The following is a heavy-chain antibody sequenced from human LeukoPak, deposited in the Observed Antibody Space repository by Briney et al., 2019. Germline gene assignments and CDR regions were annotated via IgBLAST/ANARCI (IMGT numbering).Heavy chain of an antibody. CDR3: ARDTAGGDH. V-gene: IGHV3-7*03. D-gene: IGHD5-18*01. Sequence: GSLRLSCAASGFTFSTYYMSWVCQAPGKGLEWVGNIKRDGSEKYYVDSVKGRFTISRDNAKNSLYLQMNSLRAEDTAVYYCARDTAGGDHWGQGTLVTVSS. CDR2: IKRDGSEK. CDR1: GFTFSTYY. J-gene: IGHJ4*02.